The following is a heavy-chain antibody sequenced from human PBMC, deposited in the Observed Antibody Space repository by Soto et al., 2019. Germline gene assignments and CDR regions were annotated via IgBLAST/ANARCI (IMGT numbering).Heavy chain of an antibody. J-gene: IGHJ5*02. CDR3: ARDQGVVVTADNWFDP. V-gene: IGHV4-4*07. CDR2: IFSSGST. Sequence: SETLSLTCTASGGSITDYSLVWIRQPAGKGLEWIGRIFSSGSTNYNPSLKGRITMSLDTSKNQFSLKLNSATATDTAVYFCARDQGVVVTADNWFDPWGQGILVTVSS. D-gene: IGHD2-21*02. CDR1: GGSITDYS.